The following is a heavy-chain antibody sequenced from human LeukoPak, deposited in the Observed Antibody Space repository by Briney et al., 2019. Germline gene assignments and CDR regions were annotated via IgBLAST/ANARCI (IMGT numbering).Heavy chain of an antibody. CDR3: AKARSGSGSYGKYYFDY. J-gene: IGHJ4*02. V-gene: IGHV3-23*01. D-gene: IGHD3-10*01. Sequence: ETLSLTCTVSGGSISSSSYYWGWIRQPPGKGLEWVSAISGSGGTTYHADSVKGRFTISRDNSKNTLYLQMNSLRAEDTAIYYCAKARSGSGSYGKYYFDYWGQGTLVTVSS. CDR2: ISGSGGTT. CDR1: GGSISSSSYY.